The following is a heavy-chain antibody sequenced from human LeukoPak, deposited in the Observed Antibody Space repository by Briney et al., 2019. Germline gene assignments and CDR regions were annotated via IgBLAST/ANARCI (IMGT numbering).Heavy chain of an antibody. D-gene: IGHD6-13*01. CDR1: GGSISTTSYY. CDR3: ARHSSRDAFDI. CDR2: IYYTGIT. J-gene: IGHJ3*02. Sequence: SETLSLTCTVSGGSISTTSYYWGWIRQPPGKGLEWIGSIYYTGITFYNASLKSRVTISVDTSKNHFSLELSSVTAADTALYYCARHSSRDAFDIWGQGTMVTVSS. V-gene: IGHV4-39*01.